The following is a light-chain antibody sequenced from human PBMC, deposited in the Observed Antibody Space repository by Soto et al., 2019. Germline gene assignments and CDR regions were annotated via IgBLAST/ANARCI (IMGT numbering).Light chain of an antibody. CDR1: QSVGSF. J-gene: IGKJ4*01. V-gene: IGKV1-39*01. CDR3: QQTHSIPLT. CDR2: GAS. Sequence: DIQMTQSPSSLSASVGDSVTITCRASQSVGSFLNWYQQKSGGAPKLLMYGASTLHSGVPSRFSASASGTEFTLTIISLQPEDFATYFCQQTHSIPLTFGGGTKVEIK.